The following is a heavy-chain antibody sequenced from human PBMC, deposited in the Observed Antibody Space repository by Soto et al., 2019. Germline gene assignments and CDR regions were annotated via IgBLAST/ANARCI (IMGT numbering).Heavy chain of an antibody. CDR2: IFPIFGTA. V-gene: IGHV1-69*01. D-gene: IGHD1-26*01. CDR3: ARSTGGAVNYYYCYGMDV. Sequence: QVQLVQSGAEVKKPGSSVKVSCKASGGTFSSYAISWVRQAPGQGLEWMGGIFPIFGTANYAQKFQARVTITADEATSTAHMELSSMRSEDTGVYYCARSTGGAVNYYYCYGMDVWGQGTTVTVSS. CDR1: GGTFSSYA. J-gene: IGHJ6*02.